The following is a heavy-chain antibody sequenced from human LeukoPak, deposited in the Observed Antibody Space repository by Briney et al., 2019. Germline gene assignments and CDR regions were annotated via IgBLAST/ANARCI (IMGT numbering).Heavy chain of an antibody. Sequence: PGGSLRLSCAASGFTFSSYSMNWVRQAPGKGLEWVSSISSSSSYIYYADSVKGRFTISRDNAKNSLYLQMNSLRAEDTAVYYCARDGSNTAMGRYNWFDPWGQGTLVTVSS. D-gene: IGHD5-18*01. V-gene: IGHV3-21*01. CDR2: ISSSSSYI. CDR3: ARDGSNTAMGRYNWFDP. J-gene: IGHJ5*02. CDR1: GFTFSSYS.